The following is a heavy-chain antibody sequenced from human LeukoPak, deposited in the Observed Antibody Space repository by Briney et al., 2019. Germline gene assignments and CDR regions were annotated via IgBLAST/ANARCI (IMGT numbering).Heavy chain of an antibody. CDR1: GDSISSSSNY. J-gene: IGHJ4*02. Sequence: SETLSLTCTVSGDSISSSSNYWGWIRQPPGKGLEWIGSIYYSGSTLYNPSLESRVTISVDTSKNQLSLKLSSVTAADTAVYYCARTYYYDSSGPYYWGQGTLVTVSS. D-gene: IGHD3-22*01. V-gene: IGHV4-39*07. CDR2: IYYSGST. CDR3: ARTYYYDSSGPYY.